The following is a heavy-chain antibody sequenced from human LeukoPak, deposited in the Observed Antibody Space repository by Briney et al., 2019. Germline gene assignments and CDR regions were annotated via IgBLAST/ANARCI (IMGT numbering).Heavy chain of an antibody. D-gene: IGHD1-14*01. CDR2: INHSGST. V-gene: IGHV4-34*01. J-gene: IGHJ6*02. Sequence: KPSETLSLTCAVYSGSFSGYYWSWIRQPPGKGLEWIGEINHSGSTNYNPSLKSRVTISVDTSKNQFSLKLSSVTAADTAVYYCASRITVVYGFPKRPYYGMDVWGQGTTVTVS. CDR1: SGSFSGYY. CDR3: ASRITVVYGFPKRPYYGMDV.